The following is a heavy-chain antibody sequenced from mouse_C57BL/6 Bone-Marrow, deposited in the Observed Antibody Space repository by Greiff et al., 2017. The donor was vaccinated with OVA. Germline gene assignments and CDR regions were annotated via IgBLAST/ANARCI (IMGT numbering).Heavy chain of an antibody. D-gene: IGHD1-1*01. CDR1: GFTFSDAW. CDR2: IRNKANNHAT. Sequence: EVQGVESGGGLVQPGGSMKLSCAASGFTFSDAWMDWVRQSPEKGLEWVAEIRNKANNHATYYAESVKGRFTISRDDSKSSVYLQMNSLRAEDTGIYYCTRGGTTVSLRWYFDVWGTGTTVTVSS. CDR3: TRGGTTVSLRWYFDV. J-gene: IGHJ1*03. V-gene: IGHV6-6*01.